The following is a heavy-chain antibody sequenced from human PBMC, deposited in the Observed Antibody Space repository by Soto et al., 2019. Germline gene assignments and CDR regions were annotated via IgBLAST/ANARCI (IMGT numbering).Heavy chain of an antibody. Sequence: EVQLLESGGGFVQPGGSLRLSCAASGFTFSSYAMSWVRQAPGKGLEWVSAISGSGGSTYYADSVKGRFTISRDNSKNTLDLQMNSLRAEDTAVYYCASFLHLGELSFREPYGYWGQGTLVTVSS. J-gene: IGHJ4*02. CDR1: GFTFSSYA. CDR2: ISGSGGST. D-gene: IGHD3-16*01. CDR3: ASFLHLGELSFREPYGY. V-gene: IGHV3-23*01.